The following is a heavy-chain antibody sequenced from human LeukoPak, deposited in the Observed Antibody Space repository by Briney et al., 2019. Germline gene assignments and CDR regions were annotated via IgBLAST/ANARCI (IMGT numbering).Heavy chain of an antibody. Sequence: PSETLSLTCTVSGGSISNSFWSWIRQPAGKGLEWIGRIYTDGSTNSNPSLRSRVTMSLDTSKNQFSLKLTSVTAADTAVYSCARAPIGCSGTGPFDYWGQGTLVTVSS. V-gene: IGHV4-4*07. CDR1: GGSISNSF. CDR2: IYTDGST. CDR3: ARAPIGCSGTGPFDY. J-gene: IGHJ4*02. D-gene: IGHD2-2*01.